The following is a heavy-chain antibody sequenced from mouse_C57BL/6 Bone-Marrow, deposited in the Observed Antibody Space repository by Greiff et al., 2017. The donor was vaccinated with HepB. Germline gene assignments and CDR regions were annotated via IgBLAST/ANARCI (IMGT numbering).Heavy chain of an antibody. Sequence: EVQLQQSGPVLVKPGASVKMSCKASGYTFTDYYMNWVKQSHGKSLEWIGVINPYNGGTSYNQKFKGKATLTVDKSSSTAYMELNSLTSEDSAVYYCASPYGNYWYFDVWGTGTTVTVSS. CDR2: INPYNGGT. J-gene: IGHJ1*03. CDR3: ASPYGNYWYFDV. CDR1: GYTFTDYY. D-gene: IGHD2-1*01. V-gene: IGHV1-19*01.